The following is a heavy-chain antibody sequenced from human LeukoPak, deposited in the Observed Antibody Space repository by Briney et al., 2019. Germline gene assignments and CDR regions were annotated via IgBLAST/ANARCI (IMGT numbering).Heavy chain of an antibody. CDR3: AKDSSSWYNWFDP. D-gene: IGHD6-13*01. CDR1: GFTFSSYW. Sequence: GGSLRLSCAGSGFTFSSYWMSWVRQAPGKGLEWVSAISGSGGSTYYADSVKGRFTISRDNSKNTLYLQMNSLRAEDTAVYYCAKDSSSWYNWFDPWGQGTLVTVSS. CDR2: ISGSGGST. V-gene: IGHV3-23*01. J-gene: IGHJ5*02.